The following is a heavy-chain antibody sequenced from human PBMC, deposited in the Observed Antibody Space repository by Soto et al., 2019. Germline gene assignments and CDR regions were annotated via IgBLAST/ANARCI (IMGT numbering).Heavy chain of an antibody. Sequence: QVQLVQSGAEVKKPGSSVKVSCKASGGTFSSYAISWVRQAPGQGLEWMGGIIPIFGTANYAQKFQGRVTITADESTSTAYMELSSLRSEDTAVYYCARAHCSGGSCYRNSYYSGMDVWGQGTTVTVSS. CDR1: GGTFSSYA. D-gene: IGHD2-15*01. CDR2: IIPIFGTA. V-gene: IGHV1-69*12. CDR3: ARAHCSGGSCYRNSYYSGMDV. J-gene: IGHJ6*02.